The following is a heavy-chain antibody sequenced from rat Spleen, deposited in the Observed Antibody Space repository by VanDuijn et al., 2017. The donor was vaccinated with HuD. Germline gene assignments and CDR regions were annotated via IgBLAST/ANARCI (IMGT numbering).Heavy chain of an antibody. CDR3: ARIPGWYFAF. V-gene: IGHV5-29*01. D-gene: IGHD3-8*01. J-gene: IGHJ1*01. CDR1: GFIFNNYG. CDR2: ISYDGIST. Sequence: EVQLVKSGGGLVQPGRSLELSCAASGFIFNNYGMAWVRQAPTKGLEWVATISYDGISTYYRDSVSGRFTISRDNAKSTLYLQMDSLRSEDTATYYCARIPGWYFAFWGPGTMVTVSS.